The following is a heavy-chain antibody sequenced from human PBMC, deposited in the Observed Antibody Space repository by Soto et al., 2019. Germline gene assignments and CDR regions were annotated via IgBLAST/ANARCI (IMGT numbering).Heavy chain of an antibody. D-gene: IGHD6-13*01. CDR1: GFTFSSYW. CDR2: IKQDGSEK. V-gene: IGHV3-7*01. CDR3: ARQIAAAGPSFDY. Sequence: EVQLVESGGGLVQPGGSLRLSCAASGFTFSSYWMSWVRQAPGKGLEWVANIKQDGSEKYYVDSVKGRFTISRDNAKNSLYLQMNSLRAEDTAVYYCARQIAAAGPSFDYWGQGTLVTVSS. J-gene: IGHJ4*02.